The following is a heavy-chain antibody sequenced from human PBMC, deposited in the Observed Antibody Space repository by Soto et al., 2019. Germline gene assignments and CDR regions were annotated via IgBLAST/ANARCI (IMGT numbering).Heavy chain of an antibody. CDR1: GDTFTSYA. J-gene: IGHJ4*02. CDR2: ISGYNGNT. Sequence: VSVKVSFKASGDTFTSYAITWVRQANGQGLEWMGWISGYNGNTNYAQKLQGRVTMTTDTSTSTAYMELRSLRSYDTAVYYCARDGPRGSRDNWGQGTLVTVPS. V-gene: IGHV1-18*01. D-gene: IGHD1-26*01. CDR3: ARDGPRGSRDN.